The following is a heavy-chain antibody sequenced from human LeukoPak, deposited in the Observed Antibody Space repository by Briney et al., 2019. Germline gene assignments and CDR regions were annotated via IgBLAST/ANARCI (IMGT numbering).Heavy chain of an antibody. Sequence: KPSETLSLTCTVSGGSISSYYWSWIWQPPGKGLEWIGYIYYSGSTNYNPSLKSRVTISVDTSKNQFSPKLSSVTAADTAVYYCARLPYRRHCSSTSCYMGYYGMDVWGQGTTVTVSS. CDR3: ARLPYRRHCSSTSCYMGYYGMDV. D-gene: IGHD2-2*02. CDR1: GGSISSYY. V-gene: IGHV4-59*01. CDR2: IYYSGST. J-gene: IGHJ6*02.